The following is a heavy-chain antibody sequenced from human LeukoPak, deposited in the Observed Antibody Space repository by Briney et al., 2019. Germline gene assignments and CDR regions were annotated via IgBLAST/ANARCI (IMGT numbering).Heavy chain of an antibody. CDR1: GGSISSYY. V-gene: IGHV4-59*01. Sequence: SETLSLTCTVSGGSISSYYWSWSRQPPGKGLEWIGYIYYSGSTNYNPSLKSRVTISVDTSKNQISLKLSSVTAADTAVYYCARGRYSGSYYSLTFDYWGQGTLVTVSS. CDR3: ARGRYSGSYYSLTFDY. CDR2: IYYSGST. D-gene: IGHD1-26*01. J-gene: IGHJ4*02.